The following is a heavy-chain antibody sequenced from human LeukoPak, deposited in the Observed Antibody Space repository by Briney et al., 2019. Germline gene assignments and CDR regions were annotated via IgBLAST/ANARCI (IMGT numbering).Heavy chain of an antibody. J-gene: IGHJ4*02. CDR3: ARDEGDTAMVPGDY. CDR2: ISSNGGST. Sequence: GGSLRLSRAASGFTFSSYAMHWVRQAPGKGLEYVSAISSNGGSTYYANSVKGRFTISRDNSKNTLYLQMGSLRAEDMAVYYCARDEGDTAMVPGDYWGQGTLVTVSS. CDR1: GFTFSSYA. V-gene: IGHV3-64*01. D-gene: IGHD5-18*01.